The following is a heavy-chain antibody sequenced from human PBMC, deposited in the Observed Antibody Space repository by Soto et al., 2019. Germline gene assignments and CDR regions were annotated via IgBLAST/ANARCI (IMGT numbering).Heavy chain of an antibody. J-gene: IGHJ4*02. CDR2: MNPNSGNT. CDR1: GYTFTRYD. CDR3: EREVGARRLDY. Sequence: QVQLVQSGAEVKKPGASVKVSCKASGYTFTRYDITWVRQATGQGREWMGWMNPNSGNTGYAQKFQGRGTMTRNTSISTAYMELSSLRSEDTAVYYCEREVGARRLDYWGQGTLVTVAS. V-gene: IGHV1-8*01. D-gene: IGHD1-26*01.